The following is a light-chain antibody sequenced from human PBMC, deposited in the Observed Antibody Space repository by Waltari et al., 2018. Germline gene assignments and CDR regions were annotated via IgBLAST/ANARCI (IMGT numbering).Light chain of an antibody. J-gene: IGKJ1*01. CDR1: QSINSW. CDR2: KAS. V-gene: IGKV1-5*03. Sequence: DIQMTQSPSTLSASVGDRVTFTCRASQSINSWLAWYQQKPGITPKLLIYKASSLESGVPSMFSCSVSVTEFTLTISRLQPDDLATYYCQQYSTNPWTFGQGTKVEIK. CDR3: QQYSTNPWT.